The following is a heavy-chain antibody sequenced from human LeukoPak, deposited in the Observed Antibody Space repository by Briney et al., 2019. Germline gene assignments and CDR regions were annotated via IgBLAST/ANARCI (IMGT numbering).Heavy chain of an antibody. Sequence: SETLSLTCAVYGGSFRGYYWSWIRQPPGKGLEWIGEINHSGSTNYNPSLKSRVTISVDTSKNQFSLKLSSVTAADTAVYYCARGGNMRMVRVTINRENWFDPWGQGTLVTVSS. CDR1: GGSFRGYY. D-gene: IGHD3-10*01. V-gene: IGHV4-34*01. CDR2: INHSGST. J-gene: IGHJ5*02. CDR3: ARGGNMRMVRVTINRENWFDP.